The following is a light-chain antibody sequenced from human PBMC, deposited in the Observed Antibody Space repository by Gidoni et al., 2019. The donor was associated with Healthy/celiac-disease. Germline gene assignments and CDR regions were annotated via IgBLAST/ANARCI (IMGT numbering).Light chain of an antibody. Sequence: DIVMTQSPDSLAVSLGERATINCKSSQSVLYSSNNKNYLAWYQQKPGQPPKLLIYWASTRESGVPDRFSGSGSGTDFTLTISRLQAEDVAVYYCQQYYSTPFTFXPXTKVDIK. CDR3: QQYYSTPFT. CDR2: WAS. J-gene: IGKJ3*01. CDR1: QSVLYSSNNKNY. V-gene: IGKV4-1*01.